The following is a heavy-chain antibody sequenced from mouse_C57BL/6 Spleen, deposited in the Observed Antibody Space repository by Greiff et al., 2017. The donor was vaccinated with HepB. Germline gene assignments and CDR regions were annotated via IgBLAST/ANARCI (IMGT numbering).Heavy chain of an antibody. D-gene: IGHD1-1*01. V-gene: IGHV1-80*01. J-gene: IGHJ4*01. CDR1: GYAFSSYW. Sequence: VQLQQSGAELVKPGASVKISCKASGYAFSSYWMNWVKQRPGKGLEWIGQIYPGDGDTNYNGKFKGKATLTADKSSSTAYMQLNSLTAEDSAVYFGARSSDDGSSYGAMDYWGQGTSVTVSS. CDR3: ARSSDDGSSYGAMDY. CDR2: IYPGDGDT.